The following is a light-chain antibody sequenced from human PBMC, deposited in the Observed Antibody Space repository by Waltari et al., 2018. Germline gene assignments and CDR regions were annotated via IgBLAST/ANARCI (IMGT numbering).Light chain of an antibody. CDR3: QQYNRWPPIT. CDR1: QTVATN. CDR2: DAS. Sequence: EVVMTQSPATLSVFPGESATLSCRASQTVATNLAWYQQRPGQAPRHLIFDASTRAPSVPAKFSGSGSGTEFTLTIRSLQSEDSAIYYCQQYNRWPPITFGQGTRLEI. V-gene: IGKV3-15*01. J-gene: IGKJ5*01.